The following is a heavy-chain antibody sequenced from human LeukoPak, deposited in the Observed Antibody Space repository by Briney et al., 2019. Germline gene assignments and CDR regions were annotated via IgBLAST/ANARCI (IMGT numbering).Heavy chain of an antibody. CDR2: ISSSSSYI. V-gene: IGHV3-21*01. CDR1: GFTFSSYS. J-gene: IGHJ3*02. Sequence: GGSLRLSCAASGFTFSSYSMNWVRQAPGKGLEWVSSISSSSSYIYYADSVKGRFTIPRDNAKNSLYLQMNSLRAEDTAVYYCARERVTTVTTDAFDIWGQGTMVTVSS. D-gene: IGHD4-17*01. CDR3: ARERVTTVTTDAFDI.